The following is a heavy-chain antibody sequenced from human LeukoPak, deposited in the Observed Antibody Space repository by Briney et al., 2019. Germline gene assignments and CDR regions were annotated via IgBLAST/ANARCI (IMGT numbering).Heavy chain of an antibody. CDR3: ARDDHYYYYYMDV. V-gene: IGHV3-48*01. Sequence: PGGSLRLSCAASGFTFSTYSMNWVRQAPGKGLEWVSYISSSSGTIFYADSVKGRFTISRDNAENSLYLQMNSLRAEDTAVYYCARDDHYYYYYMDVWGKGTTVTVS. CDR2: ISSSSGTI. J-gene: IGHJ6*03. CDR1: GFTFSTYS.